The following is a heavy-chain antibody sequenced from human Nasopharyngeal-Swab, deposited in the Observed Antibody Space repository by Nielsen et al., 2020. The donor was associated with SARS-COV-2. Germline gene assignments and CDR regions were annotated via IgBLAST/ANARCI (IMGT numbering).Heavy chain of an antibody. CDR3: AKDINAVKLLRFGELSYIMDV. Sequence: SLKISCAASGFTFYDYGLHWVRQAPGKGLEWVAGISWNSNDIGYADSVKGRFTISRDKVKKSLHLQMNSLRNDDTALYYCAKDINAVKLLRFGELSYIMDVWGQGTTVTVSS. CDR2: ISWNSNDI. J-gene: IGHJ6*02. V-gene: IGHV3-9*01. D-gene: IGHD3-10*01. CDR1: GFTFYDYG.